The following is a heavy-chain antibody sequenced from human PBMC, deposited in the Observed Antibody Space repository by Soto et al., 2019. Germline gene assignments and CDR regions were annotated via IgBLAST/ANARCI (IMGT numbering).Heavy chain of an antibody. D-gene: IGHD1-26*01. CDR2: INAGNGNT. CDR1: GYTFTSYV. Sequence: GASVKVSCKASGYTFTSYVIHLVRQAPGQRLEWMGWINAGNGNTKYSQKFQGRVTITRDTSASTAYMELSSLRSEDTAVYYCARGLGLYYFDYWGQGTLVTVSS. V-gene: IGHV1-3*01. J-gene: IGHJ4*02. CDR3: ARGLGLYYFDY.